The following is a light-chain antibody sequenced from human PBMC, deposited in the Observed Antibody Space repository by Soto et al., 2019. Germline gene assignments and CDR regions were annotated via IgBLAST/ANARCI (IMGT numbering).Light chain of an antibody. CDR2: EGS. J-gene: IGLJ1*01. Sequence: QSALTQPASVSGSPGQSITISCTGTSSDVGSYNLVSWYQQHPGKAPKLMIYEGSKRPSGVSNRFSGSKSGNTAPLTISGLQAEDEADYYCCSYAGSSPYVFGTGTKLTVL. CDR3: CSYAGSSPYV. V-gene: IGLV2-23*01. CDR1: SSDVGSYNL.